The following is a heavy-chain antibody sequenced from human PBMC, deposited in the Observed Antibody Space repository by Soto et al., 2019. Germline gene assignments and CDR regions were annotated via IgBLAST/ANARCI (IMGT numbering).Heavy chain of an antibody. D-gene: IGHD5-12*01. CDR3: AKDMVATINHRYYYGMDV. CDR1: GFTFSSYG. J-gene: IGHJ6*02. Sequence: GESLKISCAASGFTFSSYGMHWVRQAPGKGLEWVAVISYDGSNKYYADSVKGRFTISRDNSKNTLYLQMNSLRAEDTAVYYCAKDMVATINHRYYYGMDVWGQGTTVTVSS. V-gene: IGHV3-30*18. CDR2: ISYDGSNK.